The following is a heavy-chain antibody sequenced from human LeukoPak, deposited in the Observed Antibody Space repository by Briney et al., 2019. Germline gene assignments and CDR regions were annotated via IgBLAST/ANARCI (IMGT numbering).Heavy chain of an antibody. CDR2: IDPSDSYT. Sequence: GESLKISCKGPGYSFTSYWISWVRQMPGKGLEWMGRIDPSDSYTEYSPSFQGHVTISADKSISTAYLQWSSLKASDTAMYYCARPDCSGGNCYLLPYWGQGTLVTVSS. V-gene: IGHV5-10-1*01. J-gene: IGHJ4*02. CDR3: ARPDCSGGNCYLLPY. D-gene: IGHD2-15*01. CDR1: GYSFTSYW.